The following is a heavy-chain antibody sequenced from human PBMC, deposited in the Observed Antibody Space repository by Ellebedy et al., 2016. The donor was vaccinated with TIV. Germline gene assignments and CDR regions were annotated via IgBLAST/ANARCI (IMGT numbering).Heavy chain of an antibody. V-gene: IGHV1-8*01. CDR3: ARRRDGSSGSHDPFDI. CDR2: MNPNSGNT. J-gene: IGHJ3*02. CDR1: GYTFTTYD. Sequence: AASVKVSCKASGYTFTTYDINWVRQATGLGLEWMAWMNPNSGNTAYAQKFQGRVTMTRNTSITTAYMELRSLRSEDTAVYFCARRRDGSSGSHDPFDIWGQGTMVTVSS. D-gene: IGHD3-22*01.